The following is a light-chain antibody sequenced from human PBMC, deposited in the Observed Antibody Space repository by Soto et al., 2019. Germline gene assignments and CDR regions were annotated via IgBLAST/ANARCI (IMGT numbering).Light chain of an antibody. V-gene: IGLV1-40*01. CDR1: SSNIVTGYD. CDR3: QSYDSSLSAWV. J-gene: IGLJ3*02. Sequence: QLVRTQAPSVSGAPGQRVAISFTRRSSNIVTGYDVHWYQQLPGTAPKPLINVNSNRPSGVPDRFSGSKSVTSASLAITGLQAEDEDDYDCQSYDSSLSAWVLGGETKVTVL. CDR2: VNS.